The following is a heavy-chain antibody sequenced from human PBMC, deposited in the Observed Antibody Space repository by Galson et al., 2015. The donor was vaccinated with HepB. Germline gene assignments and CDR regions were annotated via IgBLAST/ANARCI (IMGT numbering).Heavy chain of an antibody. CDR3: ARDKEGRGWYHSYYGMDI. J-gene: IGHJ6*02. Sequence: SLRLSCAASGFTFSDYGIHWVRQAPGKGLEWVAVIWYDGRNKYYSDSVKGRFTISRDRFKNTVYLQMNSLRAEDTAVYYCARDKEGRGWYHSYYGMDIWGQGTTVTGSS. D-gene: IGHD2-2*01. CDR2: IWYDGRNK. CDR1: GFTFSDYG. V-gene: IGHV3-33*01.